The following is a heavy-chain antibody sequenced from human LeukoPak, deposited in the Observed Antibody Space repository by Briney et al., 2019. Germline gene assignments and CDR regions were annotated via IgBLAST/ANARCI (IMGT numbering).Heavy chain of an antibody. V-gene: IGHV4-59*01. CDR3: ASSPYGSGSAYDAFDI. J-gene: IGHJ3*02. D-gene: IGHD3-10*01. Sequence: SETLSLTCTVSGGSISSYYWSWIRQPPGKGLEWFGYIYYSGSTNYNPSLKSRVTISVDTPKNQFSLKLSSVTAADTAVYYCASSPYGSGSAYDAFDIWGQGTMVTVSS. CDR1: GGSISSYY. CDR2: IYYSGST.